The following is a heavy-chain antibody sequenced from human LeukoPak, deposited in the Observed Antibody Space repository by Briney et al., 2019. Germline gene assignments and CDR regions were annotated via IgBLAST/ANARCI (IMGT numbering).Heavy chain of an antibody. CDR1: GFTFSGYA. CDR2: ISGSGGST. V-gene: IGHV3-23*01. J-gene: IGHJ2*01. Sequence: TGGSLRLSCAASGFTFSGYAMSWVRQAPGKGLEWVSAISGSGGSTYYADSVKGRFTISRDNSKNTLYLQMNSLRAEDTAVYYCAKDGPLAVRYFDLWGRGTLVTVSS. D-gene: IGHD3-10*01. CDR3: AKDGPLAVRYFDL.